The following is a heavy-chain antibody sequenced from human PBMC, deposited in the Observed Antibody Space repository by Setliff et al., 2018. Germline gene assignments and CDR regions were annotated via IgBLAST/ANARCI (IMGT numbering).Heavy chain of an antibody. CDR2: IYYSGST. CDR1: GYSISSGYY. D-gene: IGHD3-10*01. Sequence: SETLSLTCAVSGYSISSGYYWGWIRQPPGKGLEWIGSIYYSGSTYYNPSLKSRVTISVDTSKNQFSLKLSSVTAADTAVYYCARLGLWFGELYIGPWGQGTLVTVSS. V-gene: IGHV4-38-2*01. J-gene: IGHJ5*02. CDR3: ARLGLWFGELYIGP.